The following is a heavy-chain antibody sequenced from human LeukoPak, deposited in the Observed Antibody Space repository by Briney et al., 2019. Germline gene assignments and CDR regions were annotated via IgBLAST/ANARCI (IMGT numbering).Heavy chain of an antibody. D-gene: IGHD5-18*01. V-gene: IGHV4-31*03. Sequence: PSETLSLTCTVSGGSVSSGSHYWSWIRQHPGKGLEWIGYIYYSGNTYYNPSLKSRLTISVDTSKTQFSLELSSVTAADTAVYYCARSRGYTYAFDYWGQGTLVTVSS. J-gene: IGHJ4*02. CDR2: IYYSGNT. CDR3: ARSRGYTYAFDY. CDR1: GGSVSSGSHY.